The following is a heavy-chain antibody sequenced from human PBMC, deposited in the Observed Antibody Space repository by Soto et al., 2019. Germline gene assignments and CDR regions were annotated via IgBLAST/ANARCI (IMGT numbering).Heavy chain of an antibody. CDR3: AKYTGYESLFYFDS. V-gene: IGHV4-59*01. CDR1: GGSISSDY. Sequence: SETLSLTCIVSGGSISSDYWGWIRQPPGKGLEWIGYIFYAGAINYNPSLKSRVTISIDASEKQFSLNLTSVTAADTAFYYCAKYTGYESLFYFDSWGRGLQVTAPQ. D-gene: IGHD5-12*01. CDR2: IFYAGAI. J-gene: IGHJ4*01.